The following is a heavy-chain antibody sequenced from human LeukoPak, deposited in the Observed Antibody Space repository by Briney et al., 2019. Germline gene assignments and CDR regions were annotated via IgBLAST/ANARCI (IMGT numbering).Heavy chain of an antibody. CDR3: ARAGGAYYYYMDV. J-gene: IGHJ6*03. CDR2: INWNGGST. V-gene: IGHV3-20*04. D-gene: IGHD1-26*01. CDR1: GSTFDDYG. Sequence: GGSLRLSCAASGSTFDDYGMSWVRQAPGKGLEWVSGINWNGGSTGYADSVKGRFTISRDNAKNSLYLQMNSLRAEDTALYYCARAGGAYYYYMDVWGKGTTVTVSS.